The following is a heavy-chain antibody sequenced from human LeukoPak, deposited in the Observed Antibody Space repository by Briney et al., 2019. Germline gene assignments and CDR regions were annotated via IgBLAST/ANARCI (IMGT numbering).Heavy chain of an antibody. J-gene: IGHJ4*02. Sequence: GASVKVSCKASGYTFTGYYMHWVRQAPGQGLEWMGWINPNSGGTNYAHRFQGRVTMTRDTSISTAYMELSRLRSDDTAVYYCARGGILHYFDYWGQGTLVTVSS. CDR1: GYTFTGYY. V-gene: IGHV1-2*02. D-gene: IGHD3-16*01. CDR3: ARGGILHYFDY. CDR2: INPNSGGT.